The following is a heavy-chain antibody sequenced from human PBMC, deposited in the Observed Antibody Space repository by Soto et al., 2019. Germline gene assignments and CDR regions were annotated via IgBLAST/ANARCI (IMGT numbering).Heavy chain of an antibody. Sequence: SETLSLTCAVYGGSFSGYYWSWIRQPPGKGLEWIGEINHSGSTNYNPSLKSRVTISVDTSKNQFSLKLSSVTAADTAVYYCSAVRGYDILTGYHGRYFDYWGQGTLVTVSS. V-gene: IGHV4-34*01. D-gene: IGHD3-9*01. CDR3: SAVRGYDILTGYHGRYFDY. CDR2: INHSGST. CDR1: GGSFSGYY. J-gene: IGHJ4*02.